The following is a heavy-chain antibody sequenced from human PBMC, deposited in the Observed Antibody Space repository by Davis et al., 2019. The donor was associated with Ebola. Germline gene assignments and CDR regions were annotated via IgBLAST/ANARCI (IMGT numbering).Heavy chain of an antibody. J-gene: IGHJ5*02. Sequence: SETLSLTCTVSGGSISSSSYYWGWIRQPPGKGLEWIGSIYYSGSTYYNPSLKSRVTISVDRSKNQFSLKLSSVTAADTAVYYCARDKYGGNSGWFDPWGQGTLVTVSS. CDR1: GGSISSSSYY. CDR3: ARDKYGGNSGWFDP. D-gene: IGHD4-23*01. V-gene: IGHV4-39*07. CDR2: IYYSGST.